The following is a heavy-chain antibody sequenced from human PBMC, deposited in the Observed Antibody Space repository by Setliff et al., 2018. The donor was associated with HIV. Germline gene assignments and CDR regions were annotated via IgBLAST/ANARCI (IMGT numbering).Heavy chain of an antibody. CDR2: IYTSGST. D-gene: IGHD3-22*01. Sequence: SETLSLTCTVSGGSITTGSYYWSWIRQPPGKGLEWIGYIYTSGSTNYNPSLKSRFTISRDNSENTLYLQMNGLRSEDTAVYYCARVTSDSSGYYWGYYFDYWGQGTRVTVSS. J-gene: IGHJ4*02. V-gene: IGHV4-61*01. CDR3: ARVTSDSSGYYWGYYFDY. CDR1: GGSITTGSYY.